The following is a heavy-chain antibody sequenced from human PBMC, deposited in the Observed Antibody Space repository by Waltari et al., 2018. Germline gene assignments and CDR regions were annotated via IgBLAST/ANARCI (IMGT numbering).Heavy chain of an antibody. V-gene: IGHV4-30-4*08. CDR2: TYYSGST. CDR3: ARGPMEDQLLGRGTLDI. J-gene: IGHJ3*02. CDR1: GGSIIRGDYY. Sequence: QVQLQESFPGLVKASQTLSLICAVSGGSIIRGDYYSTWLLQPPWNRLQWIVYTYYSGSTNYKPSLKSGVTISAETSKNQFSLKLSSVTGADTAVYYCARGPMEDQLLGRGTLDIWGQGTVVTVSS. D-gene: IGHD2-2*01.